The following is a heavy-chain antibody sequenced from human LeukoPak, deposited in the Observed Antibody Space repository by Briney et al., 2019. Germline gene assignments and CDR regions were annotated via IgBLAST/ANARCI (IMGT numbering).Heavy chain of an antibody. CDR3: ARVSYYYDSSGYYMYYFDY. Sequence: SETLSLTCSVSGGSVSGYYWSWIRQPPGKGLECIGYIYDSGSTKYNPSLKSRVTISLDTSKNQFCLKLSSVTAADTAVFYCARVSYYYDSSGYYMYYFDYWGQGTLVTVSS. J-gene: IGHJ4*02. D-gene: IGHD3-22*01. V-gene: IGHV4-59*02. CDR2: IYDSGST. CDR1: GGSVSGYY.